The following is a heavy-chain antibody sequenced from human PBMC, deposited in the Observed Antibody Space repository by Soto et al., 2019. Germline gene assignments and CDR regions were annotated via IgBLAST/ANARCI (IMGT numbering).Heavy chain of an antibody. CDR1: GFAFSSYS. Sequence: GGSLRLACSASGFAFSSYSMNCVRRAPGKGLEWVSSISSSSSYIYYADSVKGRFTISRDNAKNSLYLQMNSLRAEDTAVYYCARALIAETGAFDIWGQGTMVTVSS. D-gene: IGHD3-16*02. CDR3: ARALIAETGAFDI. J-gene: IGHJ3*02. V-gene: IGHV3-21*01. CDR2: ISSSSSYI.